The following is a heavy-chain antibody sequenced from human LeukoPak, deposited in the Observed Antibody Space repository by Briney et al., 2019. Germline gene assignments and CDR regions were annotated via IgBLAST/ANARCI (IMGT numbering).Heavy chain of an antibody. V-gene: IGHV1-24*01. Sequence: ASVKVSCKVSGYTLTELSMHWVRQAPGKGLEWMGGFDPEDGETIYAQKFQGRVTMTEDTSTDTAYMELSSLRSEDTAVYYCATLDGGERLRAKDPRAFDTWGQGTMVTVSS. D-gene: IGHD6-25*01. CDR2: FDPEDGET. CDR1: GYTLTELS. J-gene: IGHJ3*02. CDR3: ATLDGGERLRAKDPRAFDT.